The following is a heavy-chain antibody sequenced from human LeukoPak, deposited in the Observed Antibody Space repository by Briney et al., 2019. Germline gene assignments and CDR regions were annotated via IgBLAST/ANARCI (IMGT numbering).Heavy chain of an antibody. CDR1: GFTFSDAW. J-gene: IGHJ4*02. CDR2: ISSRSSYI. CDR3: AKDERYCSSTSCSIFDY. V-gene: IGHV3-21*04. D-gene: IGHD2-2*01. Sequence: PGGSLRLSCAASGFTFSDAWMNWVRQAPGKGLEWASAISSRSSYIYYADSVKGRFTISRDNSKNTLYLQMNNLRAEDTAVYYCAKDERYCSSTSCSIFDYWGQGTLVTVSS.